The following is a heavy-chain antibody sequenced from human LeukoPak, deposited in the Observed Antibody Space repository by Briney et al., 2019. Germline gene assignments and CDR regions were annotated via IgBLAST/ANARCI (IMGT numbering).Heavy chain of an antibody. Sequence: GGSLRLSCVASEFTVNNYAVSWVRQAPGKGLEWVSTISGRGDTTYYADSVKGRYTISRDNSNNSVFLQMNSLRVDDAAVYYCAKALRAPHRPVYTYYYMDVWGKGTTVNVSS. D-gene: IGHD2-2*02. CDR3: AKALRAPHRPVYTYYYMDV. J-gene: IGHJ6*03. CDR1: EFTVNNYA. V-gene: IGHV3-23*01. CDR2: ISGRGDTT.